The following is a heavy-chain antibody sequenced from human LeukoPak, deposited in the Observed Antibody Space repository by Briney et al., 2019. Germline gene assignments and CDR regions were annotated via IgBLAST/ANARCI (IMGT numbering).Heavy chain of an antibody. Sequence: GGSLRLSCAASGFTFGSYWMSWVRQAPGKGLEWVANIKEDGSEKNYVDSVKGRFTISRDNAKNSLYLQMNSLRAEDTAVYYCAEGACSSTSCYRFDYWGQGTLVTVSS. CDR1: GFTFGSYW. J-gene: IGHJ4*02. CDR3: AEGACSSTSCYRFDY. CDR2: IKEDGSEK. V-gene: IGHV3-7*05. D-gene: IGHD2-2*01.